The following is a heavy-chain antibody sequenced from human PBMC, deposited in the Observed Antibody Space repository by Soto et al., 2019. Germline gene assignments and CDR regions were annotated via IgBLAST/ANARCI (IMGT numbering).Heavy chain of an antibody. CDR1: GYTFTSYA. J-gene: IGHJ4*02. CDR3: ARSILVVTALDY. Sequence: QVQLVQSGGEDKKPGASVKGSCKASGYTFTSYAMHWVRQAPGQGLEWMGWINAGNGNTKYSQKFQGRVTITRDTSASTAYMELSSLRSEDTAVYYCARSILVVTALDYWGQGTLVTVSS. CDR2: INAGNGNT. D-gene: IGHD2-21*02. V-gene: IGHV1-3*05.